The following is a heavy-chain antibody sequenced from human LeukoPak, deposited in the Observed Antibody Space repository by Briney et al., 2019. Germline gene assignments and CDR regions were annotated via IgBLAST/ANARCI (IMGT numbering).Heavy chain of an antibody. CDR1: GYTFTSYY. J-gene: IGHJ4*02. Sequence: ASVKVFCKASGYTFTSYYMHWVRQAPGQGLEWMGIINPSGGSTSYAQKFQGRVTMTRDTSTSTVYMELSSLRSEDTAVYYCVREYGHHAHFDYWGQGTLVTVSS. CDR3: VREYGHHAHFDY. CDR2: INPSGGST. V-gene: IGHV1-46*01. D-gene: IGHD1-14*01.